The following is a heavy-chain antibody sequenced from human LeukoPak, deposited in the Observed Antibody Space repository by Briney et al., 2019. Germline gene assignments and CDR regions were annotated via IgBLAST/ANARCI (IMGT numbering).Heavy chain of an antibody. Sequence: SETLSLTCTVSSGSISTSNYYWGWVRQPPGKALEWIGNIFYSGSTYYNPSLKSRVTISVDTSKNQFSLKLSSVTAADTAVYYCARANYYDSSGYYVYYYYYYYMDVWGKGTTVTVSS. CDR1: SGSISTSNYY. CDR3: ARANYYDSSGYYVYYYYYYYMDV. D-gene: IGHD3-22*01. J-gene: IGHJ6*03. V-gene: IGHV4-39*07. CDR2: IFYSGST.